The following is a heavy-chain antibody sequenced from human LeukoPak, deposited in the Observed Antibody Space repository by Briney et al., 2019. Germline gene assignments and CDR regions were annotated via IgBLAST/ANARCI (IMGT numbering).Heavy chain of an antibody. V-gene: IGHV1-8*02. D-gene: IGHD6-19*01. CDR3: AREGGSGNAFDI. CDR2: MNPNSGNT. J-gene: IGHJ3*02. Sequence: GASVKVSCKASGYTFTGYYMHWVRQATGQGLEWMGWMNPNSGNTGYAQKFQGRVTMTRNTSISTAYMELSSLRSEDTAVYYCAREGGSGNAFDIWGQGTMVTVSS. CDR1: GYTFTGYY.